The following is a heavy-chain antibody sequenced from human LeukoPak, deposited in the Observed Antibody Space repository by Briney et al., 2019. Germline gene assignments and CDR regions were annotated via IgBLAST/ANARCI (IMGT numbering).Heavy chain of an antibody. CDR3: AKDGIVGATPPAVYYYYYYMDV. CDR2: ISYDGSNK. D-gene: IGHD1-26*01. CDR1: GFTFSSYG. Sequence: GGSLRLSCAASGFTFSSYGMDWVRQAPGKGLEWVAVISYDGSNKYYADSVKGRFTISRDNSKNTLYLQMNSLRAEDTAVYYCAKDGIVGATPPAVYYYYYYMDVWGKGTTVTVSS. V-gene: IGHV3-30*18. J-gene: IGHJ6*03.